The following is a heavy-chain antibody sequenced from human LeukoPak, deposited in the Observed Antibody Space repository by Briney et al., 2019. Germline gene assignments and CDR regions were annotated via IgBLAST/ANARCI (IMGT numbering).Heavy chain of an antibody. Sequence: ASVKVSCKASGFTFTSHDINWVRQATGQGLEWMGWMNPNSGNTDYAQKFKGRVTMTRNTSISTAYMELSSLRSEDTAVYYCAGASRPSYDFWSGYSYYYYMDVWGKGTTVTVSS. CDR2: MNPNSGNT. J-gene: IGHJ6*03. V-gene: IGHV1-8*01. CDR3: AGASRPSYDFWSGYSYYYYMDV. CDR1: GFTFTSHD. D-gene: IGHD3-3*01.